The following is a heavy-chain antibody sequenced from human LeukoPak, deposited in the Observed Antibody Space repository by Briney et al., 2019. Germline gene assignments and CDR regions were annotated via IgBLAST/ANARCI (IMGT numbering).Heavy chain of an antibody. J-gene: IGHJ4*02. D-gene: IGHD5-24*01. Sequence: PGGSLRLSCAASGFTFSDYNMRWIRQAPGKGLEWVSSISRSGSTKYYADSVKGRFTISRDNAKNSLFLQMNSLRAEDTAVYYCARVDGYNSEFDYWGQGTLVTVSS. CDR1: GFTFSDYN. CDR2: ISRSGSTK. CDR3: ARVDGYNSEFDY. V-gene: IGHV3-11*01.